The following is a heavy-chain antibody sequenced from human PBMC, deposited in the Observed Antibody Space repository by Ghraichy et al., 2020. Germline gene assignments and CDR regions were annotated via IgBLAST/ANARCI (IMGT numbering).Heavy chain of an antibody. CDR2: ISTYNGHT. CDR1: GHTFTSYG. CDR3: ARTFSSTEPIDY. Sequence: ASVKVSCKASGHTFTSYGISWVRQAPGQGLEWMGWISTYNGHTYYAQKLQGRVTVTTDTSASTAYMELRSLRSDDTAVYYCARTFSSTEPIDYWGQGTLVTVSS. D-gene: IGHD2-2*01. V-gene: IGHV1-18*01. J-gene: IGHJ4*02.